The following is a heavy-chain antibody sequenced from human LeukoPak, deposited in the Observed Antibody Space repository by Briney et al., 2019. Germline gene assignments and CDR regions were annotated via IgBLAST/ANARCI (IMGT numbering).Heavy chain of an antibody. D-gene: IGHD1-26*01. J-gene: IGHJ4*02. CDR3: ARGNVGATPFDY. V-gene: IGHV3-11*04. CDR2: ISSSGSTI. CDR1: GGSFSGYY. Sequence: LSLTCAVYGGSFSGYYWSWIRQAPGKGLEWVSYISSSGSTIYYADSVKGRFTISRDNAKNSLYLQMNSLRAEDTAVYYCARGNVGATPFDYWGQGTLVTVSS.